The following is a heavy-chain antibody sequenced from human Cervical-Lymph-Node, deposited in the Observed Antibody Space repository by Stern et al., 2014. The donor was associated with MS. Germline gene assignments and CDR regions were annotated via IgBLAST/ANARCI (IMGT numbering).Heavy chain of an antibody. CDR2: IYHSGST. CDR3: AKRGYSYGYYFDY. CDR1: GGSISSSNW. V-gene: IGHV4-4*02. J-gene: IGHJ4*02. D-gene: IGHD5-18*01. Sequence: VQLVESGPGLVKPSGTLSLTCAVSGGSISSSNWWSWVRQPPGKGLEWIGEIYHSGSTNYNPSLKSRVTISVDKSKNQFSLKLSSVTAADTAVYYCAKRGYSYGYYFDYWGQGTLVTVSS.